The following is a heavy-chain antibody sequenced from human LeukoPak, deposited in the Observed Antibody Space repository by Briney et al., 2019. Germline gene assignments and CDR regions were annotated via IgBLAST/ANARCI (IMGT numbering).Heavy chain of an antibody. D-gene: IGHD3-10*01. CDR2: IYFSGST. V-gene: IGHV4-59*01. CDR1: GGSISSYY. Sequence: SETLSLTCTVSGGSISSYYWSWIRQPPGKGLEWIGYIYFSGSTNYNPSLKSRVTISVDTSKNQFSLKLSSVTAADTAVYYCAREDRSWFGELFEGFDYWGQGTLVTVSS. CDR3: AREDRSWFGELFEGFDY. J-gene: IGHJ4*02.